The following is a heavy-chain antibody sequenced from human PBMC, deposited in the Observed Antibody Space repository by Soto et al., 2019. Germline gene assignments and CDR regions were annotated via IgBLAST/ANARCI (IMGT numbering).Heavy chain of an antibody. D-gene: IGHD6-19*01. Sequence: SETLSLTCTVSGGSISSSSSYWGWIRQPPGKGLEWIGSIYYSGSTYYNPSLRSRLTISVDTSKNQFSLKLSSVTAADTAVYYCARDPPTIAVAGTESDYWGQGTLVTVSS. CDR3: ARDPPTIAVAGTESDY. J-gene: IGHJ4*02. V-gene: IGHV4-39*07. CDR1: GGSISSSSSY. CDR2: IYYSGST.